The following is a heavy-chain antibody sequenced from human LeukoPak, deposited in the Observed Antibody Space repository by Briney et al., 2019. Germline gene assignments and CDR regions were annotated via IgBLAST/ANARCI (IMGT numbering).Heavy chain of an antibody. V-gene: IGHV4-34*01. CDR1: GGSLSGYY. Sequence: SETLSLTCAVYGGSLSGYYWSWIRQPPGKGLEWIGEINHSGSTNSNPSLKSRVTISVDTSKNQFSLKLSSVTAADTAVYYCARVDYGDYSKDFDYWGQGTLVTVSS. CDR3: ARVDYGDYSKDFDY. J-gene: IGHJ4*02. D-gene: IGHD4-17*01. CDR2: INHSGST.